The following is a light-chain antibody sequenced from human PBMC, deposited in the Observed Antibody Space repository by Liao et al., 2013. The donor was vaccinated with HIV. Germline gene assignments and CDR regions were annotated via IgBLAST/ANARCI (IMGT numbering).Light chain of an antibody. CDR3: QAWDSSTVV. V-gene: IGLV3-21*01. J-gene: IGLJ3*02. Sequence: SYVLTQPPSVSVAPGNTASITCGANYIGSKSVHWYHQRPGQSPVLVLYQDTKRPSGIPERFSGSNSGNTATLTISGTQAMDEADYYCQAWDSSTVVFGGGTKLTVL. CDR2: QDT. CDR1: YIGSKS.